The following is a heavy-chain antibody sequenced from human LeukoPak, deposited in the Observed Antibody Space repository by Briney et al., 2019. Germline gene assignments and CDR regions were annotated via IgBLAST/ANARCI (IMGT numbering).Heavy chain of an antibody. CDR2: VMPLFGTA. J-gene: IGHJ6*03. CDR1: GGTFNSYA. CDR3: TSGSLGDGYGAGDYYQYMDV. D-gene: IGHD5-24*01. V-gene: IGHV1-69*05. Sequence: ASVKVSCKASGGTFNSYAISWVRQGPGQGLEWKGGVMPLFGTANYAQEFQGRVTFTTDESASTAYMAVSSLRSEDTAVYYCTSGSLGDGYGAGDYYQYMDVWGKGTTVTVSS.